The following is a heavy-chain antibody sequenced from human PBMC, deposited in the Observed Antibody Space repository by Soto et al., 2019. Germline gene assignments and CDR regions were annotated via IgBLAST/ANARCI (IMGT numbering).Heavy chain of an antibody. CDR2: ISAYNGNT. J-gene: IGHJ5*02. D-gene: IGHD3-22*01. V-gene: IGHV1-18*04. CDR3: ARDFPYYYDSSGLGGP. CDR1: GYTFTSYG. Sequence: VASVKVSCKASGYTFTSYGISWVRQAPGQGLEWMGWISAYNGNTNYAQKLQGRVTMTTDTSTSTAYMELRSLRSDDTAVYYCARDFPYYYDSSGLGGPWGQGTLVTVSS.